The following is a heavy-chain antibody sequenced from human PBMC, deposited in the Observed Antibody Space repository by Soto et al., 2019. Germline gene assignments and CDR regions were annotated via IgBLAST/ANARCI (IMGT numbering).Heavy chain of an antibody. CDR1: GDSISSHY. CDR3: ARVRATGTSQALGVDH. Sequence: QVQLQESGPGLVKPSETLSLTCTVSGDSISSHYWSWVRQSPGKGLEWIGYLYYTGSTNYNASLTSQVTMSLATSKHQYSLMLNSLTSAYTAVYYCARVRATGTSQALGVDHWGQGTLFTVSS. V-gene: IGHV4-59*11. J-gene: IGHJ4*02. D-gene: IGHD3-10*01. CDR2: LYYTGST.